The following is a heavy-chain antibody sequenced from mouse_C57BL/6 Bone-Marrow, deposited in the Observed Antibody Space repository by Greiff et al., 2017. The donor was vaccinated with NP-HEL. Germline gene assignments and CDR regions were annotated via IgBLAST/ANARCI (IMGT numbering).Heavy chain of an antibody. CDR2: ISYDGNN. D-gene: IGHD2-3*01. CDR3: ARERWGLGFAY. Sequence: EVQLQESGPGLVKPSQSLSLTCSVTGYSITSGYYWNWIRQFPGNKLEWMGYISYDGNNNYNPSLKNRISITRDTSKNQFFLKLNSVTTEDTATYYCARERWGLGFAYWGQGTLVTVSA. CDR1: GYSITSGYY. J-gene: IGHJ3*01. V-gene: IGHV3-6*01.